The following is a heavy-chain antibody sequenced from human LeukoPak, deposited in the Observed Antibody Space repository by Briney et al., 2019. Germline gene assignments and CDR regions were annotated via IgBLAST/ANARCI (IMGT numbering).Heavy chain of an antibody. J-gene: IGHJ4*02. V-gene: IGHV1-69*13. CDR2: IILIFGST. D-gene: IGHD2-21*01. Sequence: SVKVSCKASGGSFGNYAISWVRQAPGQGLEWMGGIILIFGSTSYAQKFQGRVTVTADESTSTAYMELSSLRSEDTAVYYCARGIPGRGVAVIEGVFDSWGQGTLITASP. CDR3: ARGIPGRGVAVIEGVFDS. CDR1: GGSFGNYA.